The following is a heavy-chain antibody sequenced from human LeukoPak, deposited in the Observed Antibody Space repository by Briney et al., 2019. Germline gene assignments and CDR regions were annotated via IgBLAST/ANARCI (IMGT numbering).Heavy chain of an antibody. CDR3: ASYGAAAVDY. D-gene: IGHD6-13*01. Sequence: SETLSLTCSVSGYPISSVYYWGWIRRPPGKGLEWIGSINHGGSTDYNPSLKSRVIMSIDTSKNHFSLKLTSVTAADTAVYYCASYGAAAVDYWGQGTLVTVSS. J-gene: IGHJ4*02. CDR2: INHGGST. V-gene: IGHV4-38-2*02. CDR1: GYPISSVYY.